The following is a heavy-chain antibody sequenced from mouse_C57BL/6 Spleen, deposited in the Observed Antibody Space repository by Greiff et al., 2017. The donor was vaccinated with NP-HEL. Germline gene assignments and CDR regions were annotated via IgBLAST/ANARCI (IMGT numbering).Heavy chain of an antibody. CDR3: APQTAQVWYFDV. CDR2: LHPSDSDT. D-gene: IGHD3-2*02. V-gene: IGHV1-74*01. J-gene: IGHJ1*03. CDR1: GYTFTSYW. Sequence: VQLQQPGAELVKPGASVKVSCKASGYTFTSYWMHWVKQRPGQGLEWIGRLHPSDSDTNYNQKFKGKATLTVDKSSSTAYMQLSSLTSEDSAVYYCAPQTAQVWYFDVWGTGTTVTVSS.